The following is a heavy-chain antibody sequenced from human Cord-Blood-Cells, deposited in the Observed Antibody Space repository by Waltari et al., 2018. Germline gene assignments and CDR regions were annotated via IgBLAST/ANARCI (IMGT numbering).Heavy chain of an antibody. V-gene: IGHV1-69*04. D-gene: IGHD2-2*01. Sequence: QVQLVQSGAAVKKPGSSVKVSCKASGGTFSSYAIRWVRQAPGQGLEWMGGIIPILGIANYAQKFQGRVTITADESTSTAYMELSSLRSEDTAVYYCARGYCSSTSCYFDYWGQGTLVTFSS. CDR3: ARGYCSSTSCYFDY. CDR1: GGTFSSYA. CDR2: IIPILGIA. J-gene: IGHJ4*02.